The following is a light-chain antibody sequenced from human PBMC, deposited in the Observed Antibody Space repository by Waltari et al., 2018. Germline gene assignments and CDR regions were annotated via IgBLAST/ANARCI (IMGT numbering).Light chain of an antibody. CDR2: NTN. CDR1: SDSVSSSHY. J-gene: IGLJ2*01. Sequence: QTVVTQEPSFPVSPGGTVPPTCGLNSDSVSSSHYPSWFHQTPGQAPRTLIYNTNTRSSGVPDRFSGSILGNKAALTIAGAQADDESDYYCLLYLSSGICVFGGGTKLTVL. CDR3: LLYLSSGICV. V-gene: IGLV8-61*01.